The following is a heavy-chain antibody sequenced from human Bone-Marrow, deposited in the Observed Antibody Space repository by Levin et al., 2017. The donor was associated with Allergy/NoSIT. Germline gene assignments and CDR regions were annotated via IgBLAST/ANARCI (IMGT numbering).Heavy chain of an antibody. CDR1: GYTFTSYY. CDR3: ARDLFYRCSGGSCYKDYDAFDI. Sequence: ASVKVSCKASGYTFTSYYMHWVRQAPGQGLEWMGIINPSGGSTSYAQKFQGRVTMTRDTSTSTVYMELSSLRSEDTAVYYCARDLFYRCSGGSCYKDYDAFDIRGQGTMVTVSS. J-gene: IGHJ3*02. V-gene: IGHV1-46*01. CDR2: INPSGGST. D-gene: IGHD2-15*01.